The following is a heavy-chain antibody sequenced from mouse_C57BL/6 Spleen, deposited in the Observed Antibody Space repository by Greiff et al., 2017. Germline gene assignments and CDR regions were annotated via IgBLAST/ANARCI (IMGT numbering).Heavy chain of an antibody. CDR2: INPSNGGT. CDR3: ARGGPRGSTVVFDY. CDR1: GYTFTSYW. D-gene: IGHD1-1*01. V-gene: IGHV1-53*01. Sequence: QVQLQQPGTELVKPGASVKLSCKASGYTFTSYWMHWVKQRPGQGLEWIGNINPSNGGTNYNEKFKSKATLTVDKSSSTAYMQHSSLTSEDSAVYYYARGGPRGSTVVFDYWGQGTTLTVSS. J-gene: IGHJ2*01.